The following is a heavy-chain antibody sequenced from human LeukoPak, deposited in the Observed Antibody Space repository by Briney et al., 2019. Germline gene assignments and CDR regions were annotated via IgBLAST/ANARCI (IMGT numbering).Heavy chain of an antibody. Sequence: GASVKVSCKASGGTFSSYTISWVRQAPGQGLEWMGRIIPILGIANYAQKFQGRVTITADKSTSTAYMELSSLRSEDTAVYYCARDMYSSGWPTLFDYWGQGTPVTVSS. D-gene: IGHD6-19*01. CDR2: IIPILGIA. CDR1: GGTFSSYT. V-gene: IGHV1-69*04. CDR3: ARDMYSSGWPTLFDY. J-gene: IGHJ4*02.